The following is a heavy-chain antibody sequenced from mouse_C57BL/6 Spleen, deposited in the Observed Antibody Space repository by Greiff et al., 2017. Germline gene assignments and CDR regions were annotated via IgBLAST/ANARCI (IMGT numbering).Heavy chain of an antibody. V-gene: IGHV1-82*01. CDR3: AKTPFGNAMDY. Sequence: QVQLQQSGPELVKPGASVKISCKASGYAFSSSWMNWVKQRPGKGLEWIGRIYPGDGDTNYNGKFKGKATLTADKSSSTAYMQLSSLTSEDSAVYFCAKTPFGNAMDYWGQGTSVTVSS. D-gene: IGHD4-1*01. CDR1: GYAFSSSW. J-gene: IGHJ4*01. CDR2: IYPGDGDT.